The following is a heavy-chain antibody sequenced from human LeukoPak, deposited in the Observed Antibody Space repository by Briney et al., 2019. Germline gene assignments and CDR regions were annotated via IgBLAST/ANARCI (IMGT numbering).Heavy chain of an antibody. D-gene: IGHD6-13*01. V-gene: IGHV4-39*01. Sequence: SETLSLTCTVSGGSISSSSYYWGWIRQPPGKGLEWIGSIYYSGSTYYNPSLKSRVTISVDTSKNQFSLKLSSVTAADTAVYYCARSRYSSSWTVYWGQGTLVTVPS. CDR2: IYYSGST. CDR1: GGSISSSSYY. CDR3: ARSRYSSSWTVY. J-gene: IGHJ4*02.